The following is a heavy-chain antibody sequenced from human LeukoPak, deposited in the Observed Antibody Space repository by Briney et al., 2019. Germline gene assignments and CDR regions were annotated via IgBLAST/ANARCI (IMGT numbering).Heavy chain of an antibody. CDR2: IYYTGNT. CDR3: ARGRVAYSAYYFDY. CDR1: GDSITNYF. J-gene: IGHJ4*02. Sequence: SETLSLTCTVSGDSITNYFWSWIRQPPGKGLEWVGYIYYTGNTNYKPSLKSRVTISVDTSTNQFSLRLRSVTAADTAVYYCARGRVAYSAYYFDYWGRGTLVTVSS. V-gene: IGHV4-59*01. D-gene: IGHD2-15*01.